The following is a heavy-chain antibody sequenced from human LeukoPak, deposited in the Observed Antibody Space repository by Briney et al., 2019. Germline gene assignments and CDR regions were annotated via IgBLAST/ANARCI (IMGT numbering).Heavy chain of an antibody. CDR2: IFYSGRT. CDR3: ARDILATSIAAPYY. J-gene: IGHJ4*02. V-gene: IGHV4-39*07. D-gene: IGHD6-13*01. Sequence: SETLSLTCTVSGGSISSTGSFWGWIRQPPGKGLEWIGSIFYSGRTYYNPSLKSRVTMSVDTSKNQFSLRLSSVNAADTAVYYCARDILATSIAAPYYWGQGTLVTVSS. CDR1: GGSISSTGSF.